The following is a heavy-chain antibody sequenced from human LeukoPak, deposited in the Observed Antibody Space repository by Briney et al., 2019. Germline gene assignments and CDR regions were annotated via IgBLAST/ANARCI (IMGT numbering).Heavy chain of an antibody. CDR1: GGSISSGSDF. Sequence: SQTLSLTCTVSGGSISSGSDFWSWIRQPAGKGLERMGRMYTSGSTTYNPSLKSRVTISVDTSKNQFSLKLTSVTAADAAVYYCARSVAWNAFDIWGQGTMVIVSS. CDR2: MYTSGST. CDR3: ARSVAWNAFDI. J-gene: IGHJ3*02. D-gene: IGHD1-1*01. V-gene: IGHV4-61*02.